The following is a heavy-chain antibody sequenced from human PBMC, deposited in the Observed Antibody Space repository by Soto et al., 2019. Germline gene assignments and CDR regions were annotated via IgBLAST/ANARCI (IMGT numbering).Heavy chain of an antibody. CDR1: GYTFTSYG. J-gene: IGHJ4*02. V-gene: IGHV1-18*01. CDR2: ISAYNGNT. D-gene: IGHD2-15*01. CDR3: ARSIVVVVAATSADY. Sequence: ASVKVSCKASGYTFTSYGISWVRQAPGQGLEWMGWISAYNGNTNYAQKLQGRVTMTTDTSTSTDYMELRSLRSDDTAVYYCARSIVVVVAATSADYWGQGTLVTVSS.